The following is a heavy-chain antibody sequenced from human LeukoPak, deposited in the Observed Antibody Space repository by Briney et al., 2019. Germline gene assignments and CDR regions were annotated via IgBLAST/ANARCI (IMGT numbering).Heavy chain of an antibody. V-gene: IGHV1-18*01. D-gene: IGHD4-17*01. CDR2: ISAYNGNT. J-gene: IGHJ4*02. CDR3: ARAHYGDYQTYYFDY. Sequence: GASVKVSCKASGYTFTSYGISWVRQAPGQGLEWMGWISAYNGNTNYAQKLQGRVTMTTDTSTSTAYMELRSLRSDDTAVYYCARAHYGDYQTYYFDYWGQRTLVTVSS. CDR1: GYTFTSYG.